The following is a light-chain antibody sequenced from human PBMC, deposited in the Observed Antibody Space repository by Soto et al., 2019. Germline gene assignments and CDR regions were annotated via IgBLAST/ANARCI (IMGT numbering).Light chain of an antibody. CDR1: QSLSSY. CDR2: GAS. CDR3: RQYGSSPSYT. Sequence: EIVLTQSPGTLSLSPGERATLSCRASQSLSSYLAWYQQKPGQAPRLLIYGASSRATGIPARFSGSGSGTDFTLTISRLEPEDVAVYYCRQYGSSPSYTFGQGTKLEIK. V-gene: IGKV3-20*01. J-gene: IGKJ2*01.